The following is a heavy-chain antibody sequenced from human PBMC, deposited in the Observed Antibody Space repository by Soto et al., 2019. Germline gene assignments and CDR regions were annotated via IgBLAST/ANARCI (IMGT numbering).Heavy chain of an antibody. CDR3: ARDGCSGGSCPILHYYYMDV. CDR1: GGAFSIYT. Sequence: SVNLSCKAAGGAFSIYTISWGRQAPRQGLEWMGRIIPILGIANYAQKFQGRVTITADKSTSTAYMELSSLRSEDTAVYYCARDGCSGGSCPILHYYYMDVWGKGTTVTVSS. D-gene: IGHD2-15*01. CDR2: IIPILGIA. J-gene: IGHJ6*03. V-gene: IGHV1-69*04.